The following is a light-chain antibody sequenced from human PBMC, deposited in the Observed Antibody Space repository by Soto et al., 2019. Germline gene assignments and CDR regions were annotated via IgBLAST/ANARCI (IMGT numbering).Light chain of an antibody. CDR1: SGSVSTSYY. J-gene: IGLJ3*02. CDR3: VLYMGGGIWV. Sequence: QTVVTQEPSFSVSPGGTVTLTCGLSSGSVSTSYYPNWYQQTPGQAPRTLIYNTNTRSSGVPGRFSGSILGDKAALTITGAQADDESDYYCVLYMGGGIWVFGGGTKLTVL. CDR2: NTN. V-gene: IGLV8-61*01.